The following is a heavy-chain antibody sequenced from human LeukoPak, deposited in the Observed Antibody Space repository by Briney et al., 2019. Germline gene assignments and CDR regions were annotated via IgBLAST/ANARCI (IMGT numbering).Heavy chain of an antibody. CDR1: GGSFRGYY. CDR2: INHSGST. CDR3: ARVGKGKAFGEVLKGRMKTNWFDP. V-gene: IGHV4-34*01. D-gene: IGHD3-10*01. Sequence: YETLSLTCPFYGGSFRGYYWSGIRQPPGRGLDWIGEINHSGSTNYNPSLKSRVTISVDTCKSRFSPKLNSVTAESTAVYYCARVGKGKAFGEVLKGRMKTNWFDPWGQGTRVSVSS. J-gene: IGHJ5*02.